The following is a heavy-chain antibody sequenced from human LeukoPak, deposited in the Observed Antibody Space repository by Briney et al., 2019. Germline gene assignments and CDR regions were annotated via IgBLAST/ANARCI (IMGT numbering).Heavy chain of an antibody. CDR1: GFAFSSYA. J-gene: IGHJ4*02. CDR3: ARGVGYYYDSSGYNFDY. D-gene: IGHD3-22*01. V-gene: IGHV3-23*01. CDR2: ISGSGGST. Sequence: PGGSLRLSCAASGFAFSSYAMSRVRQAPGKGLEWVSAISGSGGSTYYADSVKGRFTISRDNSKNTLYVQMNSLRAEDTAVYYCARGVGYYYDSSGYNFDYWGQGTLVTVSS.